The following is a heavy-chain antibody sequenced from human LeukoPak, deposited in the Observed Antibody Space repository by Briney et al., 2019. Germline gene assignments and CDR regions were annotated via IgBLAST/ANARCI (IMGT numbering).Heavy chain of an antibody. J-gene: IGHJ1*01. CDR3: ARVPLHDRNDYYYPH. CDR2: INPNSGGT. Sequence: GASVKVSCKASGYTFTGYYMHWVRQAPGQGLEWMGRINPNSGGTNYAQKFQGRVTMTRDTSISTAYMELSRLRSEDTAVYYCARVPLHDRNDYYYPHWGQGTVVTVSS. CDR1: GYTFTGYY. V-gene: IGHV1-2*06. D-gene: IGHD3-22*01.